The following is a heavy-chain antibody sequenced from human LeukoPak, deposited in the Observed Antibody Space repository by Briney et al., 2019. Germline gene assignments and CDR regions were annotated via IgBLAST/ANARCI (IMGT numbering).Heavy chain of an antibody. CDR2: IYYSGST. D-gene: IGHD3-3*01. CDR3: ARLSGIYPYWFDP. Sequence: SETLSLTCTVSGASISSYYWSWIQQPPGKGLEWLGYIYYSGSTNYNPSLKSRVTISIDTSKNQFSLKLSSVTAADTAVYYCARLSGIYPYWFDPWGQGILVPVSS. V-gene: IGHV4-59*01. CDR1: GASISSYY. J-gene: IGHJ5*02.